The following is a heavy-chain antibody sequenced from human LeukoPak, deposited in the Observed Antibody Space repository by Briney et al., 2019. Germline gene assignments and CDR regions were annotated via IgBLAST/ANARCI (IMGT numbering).Heavy chain of an antibody. J-gene: IGHJ4*02. CDR2: INHSGST. V-gene: IGHV4-34*01. CDR3: ARGPLRRGSFFN. D-gene: IGHD3-3*02. CDR1: GGSFSGYY. Sequence: SETLSLTCAVYGGSFSGYYWSWIRQPPGKGLEWIGEINHSGSTNYNPSLKSRVTISVDTSKNQFSLKLSSVTAADTAVYYCARGPLRRGSFFNRGQGTLVTVAS.